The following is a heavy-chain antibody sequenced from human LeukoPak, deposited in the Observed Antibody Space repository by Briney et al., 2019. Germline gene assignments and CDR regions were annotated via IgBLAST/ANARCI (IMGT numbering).Heavy chain of an antibody. Sequence: SETLSLTCTVSGGSISSYYWSWIRRPAGKGLEWIGRFYTSGSTNYSPSLKSRVTMSVDTSKNQFSLKLSSVTAADTAVYYCARDDGTGYPAFWGQGTLVTVSS. D-gene: IGHD3-22*01. J-gene: IGHJ4*02. V-gene: IGHV4-4*07. CDR1: GGSISSYY. CDR2: FYTSGST. CDR3: ARDDGTGYPAF.